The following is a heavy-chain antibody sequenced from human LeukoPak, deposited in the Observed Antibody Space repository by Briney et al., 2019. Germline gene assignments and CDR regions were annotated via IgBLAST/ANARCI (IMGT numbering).Heavy chain of an antibody. V-gene: IGHV1-18*01. CDR2: ISAYNGNT. Sequence: ASVKVSCKASAYTFTSYGISWVRQAPGQGLEWMGWISAYNGNTNYAQKLQGRVTMTTDTSTSTAYMELRSLRSDDTAVYYCARDQDIVVVVAALRQREMGGFDPWGQGTLVTVSS. CDR3: ARDQDIVVVVAALRQREMGGFDP. J-gene: IGHJ5*02. CDR1: AYTFTSYG. D-gene: IGHD2-15*01.